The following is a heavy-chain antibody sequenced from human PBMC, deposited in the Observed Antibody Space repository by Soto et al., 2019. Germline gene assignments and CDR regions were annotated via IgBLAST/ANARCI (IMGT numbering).Heavy chain of an antibody. J-gene: IGHJ4*02. CDR3: ASTSSGWYWYSGFDY. V-gene: IGHV4-39*01. CDR2: IYYSGST. CDR1: GGSISSSSYY. Sequence: SETLSLTCTVSGGSISSSSYYWGWIRQPPGKGLEWIGSIYYSGSTYYNPSLKSRVTISVDTSKNQFSLKLSSVTAADTAVYYCASTSSGWYWYSGFDYWGRGTLVTVSS. D-gene: IGHD6-19*01.